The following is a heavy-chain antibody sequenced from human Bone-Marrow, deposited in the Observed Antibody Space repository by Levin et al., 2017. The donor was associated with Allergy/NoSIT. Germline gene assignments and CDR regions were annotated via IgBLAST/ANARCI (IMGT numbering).Heavy chain of an antibody. CDR1: GFIFSDYV. CDR2: VSSDGVDK. Sequence: HSGGSLRLSCVGSGFIFSDYVIHWVRRAPGKGLEWLTIVSSDGVDKYYAGSVRGRLAISRHNANDTVYLQIESLGPEDTAVYYCARSKRATRNSGWFSHYYSGLDVWGQGTTVTVSS. CDR3: ARSKRATRNSGWFSHYYSGLDV. V-gene: IGHV3-30*03. J-gene: IGHJ6*02. D-gene: IGHD6-19*01.